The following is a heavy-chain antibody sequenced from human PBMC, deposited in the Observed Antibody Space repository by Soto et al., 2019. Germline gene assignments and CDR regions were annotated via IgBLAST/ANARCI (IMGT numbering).Heavy chain of an antibody. Sequence: SETLSLTCNVSGGSTSSSSYYWGWIRQPPGKGLEWIGSIYYSGSTYYNPSLKSRVTISVDTSKNQFSLKLSSVTAADTAVYYCARHTRSGCSSTSCYSDVWGQGTTVTVSS. CDR3: ARHTRSGCSSTSCYSDV. D-gene: IGHD2-2*01. V-gene: IGHV4-39*01. CDR2: IYYSGST. CDR1: GGSTSSSSYY. J-gene: IGHJ6*02.